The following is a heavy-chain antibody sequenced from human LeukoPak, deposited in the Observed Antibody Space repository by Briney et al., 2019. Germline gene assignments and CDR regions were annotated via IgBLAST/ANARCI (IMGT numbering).Heavy chain of an antibody. J-gene: IGHJ3*02. CDR1: GGSISSYH. CDR3: ARGYSSGLSAAFDI. CDR2: IYTSGST. Sequence: SETLSLTCTVSGGSISSYHWSWIRQPPGKGLEWIGYIYTSGSTNYNPSLKSRVTISVDTSKNQFSLKLSSVTAADTAVYYCARGYSSGLSAAFDIWGQGTMVTVSS. V-gene: IGHV4-4*09. D-gene: IGHD6-19*01.